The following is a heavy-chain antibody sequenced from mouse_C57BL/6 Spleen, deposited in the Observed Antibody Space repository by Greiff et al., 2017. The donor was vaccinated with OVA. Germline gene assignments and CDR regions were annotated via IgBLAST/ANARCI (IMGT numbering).Heavy chain of an antibody. D-gene: IGHD2-4*01. CDR2: IHPNSGST. J-gene: IGHJ2*01. Sequence: VQLQQPGAELVKPGASVKLSCKASGYTFTSYWMHWVKQRPGQGLEWIGMIHPNSGSTNYNEKFKSKATLTVDKSSSTAYMQLSSLTSEDSAVYSCARRDYYDYDGDFDYWGQGTTLTVSS. CDR1: GYTFTSYW. V-gene: IGHV1-64*01. CDR3: ARRDYYDYDGDFDY.